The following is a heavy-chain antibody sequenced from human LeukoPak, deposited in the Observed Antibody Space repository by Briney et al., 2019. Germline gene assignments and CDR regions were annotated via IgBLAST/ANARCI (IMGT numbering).Heavy chain of an antibody. CDR2: ISAYNGNT. CDR1: GYTFTSYG. J-gene: IGHJ4*02. CDR3: ARDRTRYWDGSNPDY. V-gene: IGHV1-18*01. Sequence: ASVKVSGKASGYTFTSYGISWVRQAPGQGHEWMGWISAYNGNTNYAQKLQGRVTMTTDTSTSTAYMELRRLRSDDTAVYHCARDRTRYWDGSNPDYWGQGALVTVSS. D-gene: IGHD5-24*01.